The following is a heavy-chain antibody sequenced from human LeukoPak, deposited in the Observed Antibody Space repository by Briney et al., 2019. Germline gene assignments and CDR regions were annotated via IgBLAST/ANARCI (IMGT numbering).Heavy chain of an antibody. D-gene: IGHD6-13*01. Sequence: GGSLRLSCAASGFTFSSYAMHWVRQAPGKGLEWVSGISWNSGSIGYADSVKGRFTISRDNAKNSLYLQMNSLRAEDTALYYCAKDLAAAGRDFQHWGQGTLVTVSS. CDR3: AKDLAAAGRDFQH. J-gene: IGHJ1*01. V-gene: IGHV3-9*01. CDR1: GFTFSSYA. CDR2: ISWNSGSI.